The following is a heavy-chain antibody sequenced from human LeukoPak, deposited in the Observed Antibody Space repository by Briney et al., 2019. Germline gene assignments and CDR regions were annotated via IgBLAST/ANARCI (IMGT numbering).Heavy chain of an antibody. CDR2: IFHTGST. D-gene: IGHD2-21*01. CDR3: ARQLWYGYYFDY. Sequence: SETLSLTCTVSGGSVSTSNFFWAWIRQSPGKGLEWIGSIFHTGSTYHNPSLKSRVTISVDTSKNQFSLKLSSVTAADTAVYYCARQLWYGYYFDYWGQGTLVTVSS. CDR1: GGSVSTSNFF. J-gene: IGHJ4*02. V-gene: IGHV4-39*01.